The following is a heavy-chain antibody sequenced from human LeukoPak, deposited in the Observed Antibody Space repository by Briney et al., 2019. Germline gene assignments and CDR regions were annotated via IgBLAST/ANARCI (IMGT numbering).Heavy chain of an antibody. J-gene: IGHJ3*02. CDR1: GGTFSSYA. V-gene: IGHV1-69*01. CDR2: IIPIFGTA. D-gene: IGHD6-13*01. Sequence: SVKVSCKASGGTFSSYAISWVRQAPGQGLEWMGGIIPIFGTANYAQKSQGRVTITADESTSTAYMELSSLRSEDTAVYYCARDLAAASTPDAFDIWGKGTMVTVSS. CDR3: ARDLAAASTPDAFDI.